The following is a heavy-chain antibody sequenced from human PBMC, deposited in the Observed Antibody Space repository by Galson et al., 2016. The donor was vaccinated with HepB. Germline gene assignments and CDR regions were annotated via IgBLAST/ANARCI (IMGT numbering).Heavy chain of an antibody. D-gene: IGHD2-15*01. Sequence: SVKVSCKASGYTFTSRGIRWVRQAPGQGLEWMEWLSAYDGHTNYGQKLQDRLTMTTDTSTSTAYMELRSLRSDDTAVYYCARDQAPLPGDYWGQGTLVTVSS. CDR2: LSAYDGHT. CDR3: ARDQAPLPGDY. V-gene: IGHV1-18*01. CDR1: GYTFTSRG. J-gene: IGHJ4*02.